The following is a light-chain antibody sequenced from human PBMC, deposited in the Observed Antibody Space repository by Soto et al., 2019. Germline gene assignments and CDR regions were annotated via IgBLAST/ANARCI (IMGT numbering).Light chain of an antibody. CDR1: SRDVGSFNR. J-gene: IGLJ1*01. CDR3: SSFTSSNTYV. CDR2: GVT. V-gene: IGLV2-18*02. Sequence: SPLPQPPSVSGSPGQSVTISCTGTSRDVGSFNRVSWYQQPPGAAPKLLIYGVTNRPSGVPDRFSGSKSGNTASLTISGLQAEDEADYYCSSFTSSNTYVFGSGTKVTVL.